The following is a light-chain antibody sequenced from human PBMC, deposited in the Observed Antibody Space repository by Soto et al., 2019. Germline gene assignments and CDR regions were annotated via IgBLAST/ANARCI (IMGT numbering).Light chain of an antibody. Sequence: DIQMTQSPSSLSASVGDRVTITCRASQSISSYLNWYQQKPGKAPKLLIYAASSLQSGFPSRFTGSGSGTDFTLTISSLQPEDFATYYCQQSNSIPHTFGQGTKVDIK. V-gene: IGKV1-39*01. J-gene: IGKJ2*01. CDR3: QQSNSIPHT. CDR2: AAS. CDR1: QSISSY.